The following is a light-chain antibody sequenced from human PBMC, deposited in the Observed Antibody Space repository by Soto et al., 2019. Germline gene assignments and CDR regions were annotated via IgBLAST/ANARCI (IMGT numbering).Light chain of an antibody. Sequence: DIQMTQSPSTLSASVGDRVTITCRASQSISSWLAWYQQKPGKAPKLLIYDASSLASGVPSRFSGSGSGTEFTLTISILQPDDFATYYCQQYNSYSRTFGQGTKVEIK. CDR2: DAS. CDR1: QSISSW. CDR3: QQYNSYSRT. J-gene: IGKJ1*01. V-gene: IGKV1-5*01.